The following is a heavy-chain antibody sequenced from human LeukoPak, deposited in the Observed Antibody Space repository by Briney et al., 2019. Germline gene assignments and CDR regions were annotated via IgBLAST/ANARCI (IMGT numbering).Heavy chain of an antibody. Sequence: GGSRRLSCAASTFTFSSCWMHCVRQAPGEGLVWVSRIKSDGSTTTYADSVKGRFTISRDNAKNTLYLQMNSLRAEDTAVYYCARVVDTHFDYWGQGTLVTVSS. V-gene: IGHV3-74*01. CDR3: ARVVDTHFDY. CDR2: IKSDGSTT. J-gene: IGHJ4*02. CDR1: TFTFSSCW. D-gene: IGHD5-18*01.